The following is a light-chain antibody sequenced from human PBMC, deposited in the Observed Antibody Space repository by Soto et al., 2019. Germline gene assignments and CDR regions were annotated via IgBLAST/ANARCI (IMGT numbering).Light chain of an antibody. CDR1: QSVGSN. CDR2: GAS. CDR3: QQYNNWPTWT. V-gene: IGKV3-15*01. Sequence: EIVMPQSPATLSVSPVEIVTLSCRARQSVGSNLAWYQQKPGQAPRLLIYGASTRATGIPARFSGSGSETEFTLTISSLQAEDSAVYFCQQYNNWPTWTFGQGTEVDIK. J-gene: IGKJ1*01.